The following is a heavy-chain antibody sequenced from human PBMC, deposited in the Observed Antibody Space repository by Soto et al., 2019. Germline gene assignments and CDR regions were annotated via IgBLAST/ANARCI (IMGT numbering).Heavy chain of an antibody. D-gene: IGHD3-3*01. CDR2: ISGSGDIT. Sequence: PGGSLRLSCAASGFTFSNYAMNWVRQAPGKGLEWVSGISGSGDITYYADSVKGRFTISRDYSKNTLYVQMNSLRDEDTAVYYCAKGLNDFWSDDYTKFYYTMDVWGQGTTVTVSS. V-gene: IGHV3-23*01. CDR1: GFTFSNYA. CDR3: AKGLNDFWSDDYTKFYYTMDV. J-gene: IGHJ6*02.